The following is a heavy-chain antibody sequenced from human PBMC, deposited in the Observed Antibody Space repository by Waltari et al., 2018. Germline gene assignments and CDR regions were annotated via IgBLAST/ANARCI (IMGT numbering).Heavy chain of an antibody. D-gene: IGHD6-19*01. V-gene: IGHV2-26*01. Sequence: QVTLTESGPVLVKPTETLTLPCTVSGFSLSNARLGVSWLRQPPGKALEWLAHIFSNDEKSYSTSLKSRLTISKDTSKSQVVLTMTNMDPVDTATYYCARIFYGGWYFDAFDIWGQGTMVTVSS. CDR3: ARIFYGGWYFDAFDI. CDR2: IFSNDEK. CDR1: GFSLSNARLG. J-gene: IGHJ3*02.